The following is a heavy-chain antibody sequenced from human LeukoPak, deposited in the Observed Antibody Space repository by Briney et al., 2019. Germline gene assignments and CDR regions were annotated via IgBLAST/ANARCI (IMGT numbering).Heavy chain of an antibody. CDR3: ARDHDYYDSSGYWGNAFDI. D-gene: IGHD3-22*01. CDR2: IYYSGST. V-gene: IGHV4-30-4*08. CDR1: GGSISSGDYY. J-gene: IGHJ3*02. Sequence: PSETLSLTCTVSGGSISSGDYYWSWIRQPPGKGLEWIGYIYYSGSTYYNPSLKSRVTISVDTSKNQFSLKLSSVTAADTAVYYCARDHDYYDSSGYWGNAFDIWGQGTMVTVSS.